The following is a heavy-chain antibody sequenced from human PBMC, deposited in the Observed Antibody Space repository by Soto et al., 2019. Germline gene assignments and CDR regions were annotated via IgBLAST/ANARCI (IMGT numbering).Heavy chain of an antibody. CDR3: ARARYSSSWYLY. Sequence: PSETLSLTCAVYGGSFSGYYWSWIRQPPGKGLEWIGEINHSGSTNYNPSLKSRVTISVDTSKNQFSLKLSSVTAADTAVYYCARARYSSSWYLYWGQGTLVTSPQ. J-gene: IGHJ4*02. D-gene: IGHD6-13*01. V-gene: IGHV4-34*01. CDR2: INHSGST. CDR1: GGSFSGYY.